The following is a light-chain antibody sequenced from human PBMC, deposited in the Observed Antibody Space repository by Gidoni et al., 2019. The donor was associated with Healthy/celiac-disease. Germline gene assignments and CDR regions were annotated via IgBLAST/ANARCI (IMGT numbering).Light chain of an antibody. CDR1: HSVSSSY. J-gene: IGKJ1*01. CDR3: QQYGSSTWT. V-gene: IGKV3-20*01. CDR2: GAS. Sequence: IVLTQSPGTLYLSPGERATLSCRASHSVSSSYLAWYQQKPGQAPRLLIYGASSRATGIPDRFSGSGSGTDFTLTISRLEPEDCAVYYCQQYGSSTWTFGQGTKVEIK.